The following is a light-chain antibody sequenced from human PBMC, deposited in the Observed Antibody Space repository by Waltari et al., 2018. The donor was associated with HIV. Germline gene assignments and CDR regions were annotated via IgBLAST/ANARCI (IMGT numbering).Light chain of an antibody. CDR2: GAS. V-gene: IGKV3-20*01. J-gene: IGKJ2*01. CDR3: QQYGSSPGT. CDR1: QSVTSSY. Sequence: EIVLTQSPGTLSLSQGERATLACRASQSVTSSYLGWYQQKVGQPPRLLIYGASSRASGIPDRFSGSGSGTNFTLTISRLEPEDFAVYYCQQYGSSPGTFGQGTKLEIK.